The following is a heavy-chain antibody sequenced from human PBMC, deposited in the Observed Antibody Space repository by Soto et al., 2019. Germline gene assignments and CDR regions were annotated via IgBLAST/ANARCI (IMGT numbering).Heavy chain of an antibody. CDR3: ARDLVYGSGSADY. CDR1: GFTFIDYW. D-gene: IGHD3-10*01. Sequence: EVQLVESGGTLVQPGGSLRLSCVASGFTFIDYWMHWVRQVPGKGLMWVSRINIDGSTTNYADSVKGRFTISRDNAKNTVYLQMNSLRAEDTALYYCARDLVYGSGSADYWGQGTLVTVSS. CDR2: INIDGSTT. J-gene: IGHJ4*02. V-gene: IGHV3-74*01.